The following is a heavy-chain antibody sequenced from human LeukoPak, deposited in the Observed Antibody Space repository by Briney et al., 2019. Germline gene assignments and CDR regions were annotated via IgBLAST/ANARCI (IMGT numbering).Heavy chain of an antibody. CDR2: IYYSGST. Sequence: TSETLSLTCTVSGDSISSSSYYWGWICQPPGKGLVWIGSIYYSGSTSYNPSLKSRVTISVDTSKNQFSLKLSSVTAADTAVYYCARRYSTSWYSETDYWGQGTLVTVSS. CDR1: GDSISSSSYY. D-gene: IGHD6-13*01. CDR3: ARRYSTSWYSETDY. J-gene: IGHJ4*02. V-gene: IGHV4-39*01.